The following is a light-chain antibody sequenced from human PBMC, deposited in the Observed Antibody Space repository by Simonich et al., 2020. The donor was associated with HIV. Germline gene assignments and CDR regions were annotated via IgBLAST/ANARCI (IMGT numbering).Light chain of an antibody. V-gene: IGLV2-14*03. CDR3: SSYTSSSTLEVV. CDR1: SSDVGDYND. Sequence: QSALTQPASVSGSPGQSITISCTGTSSDVGDYNDVSWYQQHPGKAPKLMIYDVSNRPSGVSNRFSGSKSGNTASLTISGLQAEDEADYYCSSYTSSSTLEVVFGGGTKLTVL. J-gene: IGLJ2*01. CDR2: DVS.